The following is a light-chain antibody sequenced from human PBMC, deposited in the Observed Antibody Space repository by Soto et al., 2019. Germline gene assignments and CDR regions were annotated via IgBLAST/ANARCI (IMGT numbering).Light chain of an antibody. J-gene: IGLJ1*01. CDR3: SSFTSSTTYV. CDR2: NVN. Sequence: QSVLTQSASVSGSPGQSITISCTGTSSDVGNYNYVSWYQQHPGEVPKLIIFNVNNRPSGVSNRFSGSKSGNTASLTFSGLQAEDEADYYCSSFTSSTTYVFGTGTKVTVL. V-gene: IGLV2-14*01. CDR1: SSDVGNYNY.